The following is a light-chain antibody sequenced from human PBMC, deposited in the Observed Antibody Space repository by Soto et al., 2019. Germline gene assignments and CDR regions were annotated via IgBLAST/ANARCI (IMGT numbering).Light chain of an antibody. Sequence: EIVMTQSPATLSVSPGERATLSCRASQSVSSKLAWFQQKPGQTPSLLIYDASTRAAGIPARFSGSGSGTEFTLTINSLQSEDFAVDYCQQYYDWWTFGQGTKVEGK. CDR1: QSVSSK. V-gene: IGKV3-15*01. J-gene: IGKJ1*01. CDR2: DAS. CDR3: QQYYDWWT.